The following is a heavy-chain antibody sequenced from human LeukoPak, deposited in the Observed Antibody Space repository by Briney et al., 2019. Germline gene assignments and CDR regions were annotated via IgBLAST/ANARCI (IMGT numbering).Heavy chain of an antibody. Sequence: SGPTLRIPTQALTLTCSFYGLSLISHGVGMGLIRQPPIKALGWLALIYWDDDKRYRPSLKSSLTITKDTSKNQVVLTNTNMDPVDTATYYCAHSICAMNWYFELWGRGTLVTASS. CDR2: IYWDDDK. J-gene: IGHJ2*01. CDR1: GLSLISHGVG. D-gene: IGHD2-2*01. V-gene: IGHV2-5*02. CDR3: AHSICAMNWYFEL.